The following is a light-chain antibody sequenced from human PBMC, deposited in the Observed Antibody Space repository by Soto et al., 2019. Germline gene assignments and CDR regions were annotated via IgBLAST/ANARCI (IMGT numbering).Light chain of an antibody. CDR1: QSVSSY. CDR2: DAS. J-gene: IGKJ4*01. Sequence: EIVLTQSPATLSLSPGERATLSCRASQSVSSYLAWYQQKPGQAPRLLISDASNRATGIPARFSGSASGTDFTLTVSSLEPEDFAVYYCQQRRDWPLTFGGGTKVEI. V-gene: IGKV3-11*01. CDR3: QQRRDWPLT.